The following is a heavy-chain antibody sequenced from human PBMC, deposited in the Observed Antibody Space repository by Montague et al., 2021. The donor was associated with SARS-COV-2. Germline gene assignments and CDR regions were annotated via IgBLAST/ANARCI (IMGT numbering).Heavy chain of an antibody. J-gene: IGHJ2*01. Sequence: LSLPFPFSFFSISIYYWSWIRHPPGTALEWIGYIYYSGSTNYNPSLNSRVTISVDTSTTQFSLKLTSVTAADTAVYFCARESDSYPSGTQYFDVWGRGTLVTVSS. CDR1: FFSISIYY. CDR3: ARESDSYPSGTQYFDV. CDR2: IYYSGST. V-gene: IGHV4-59*01. D-gene: IGHD5-18*01.